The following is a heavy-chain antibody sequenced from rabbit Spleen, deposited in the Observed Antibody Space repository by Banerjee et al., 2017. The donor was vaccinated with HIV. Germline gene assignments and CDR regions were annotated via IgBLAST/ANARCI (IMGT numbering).Heavy chain of an antibody. V-gene: IGHV1S45*01. J-gene: IGHJ6*01. CDR2: IYTGFTTNT. CDR1: GFSFSSYYW. D-gene: IGHD8-1*01. CDR3: ARDTGTSFSSYGMDL. Sequence: QEQLEESGGDLVQPEGSLTLTCTASGFSFSSYYWICWVRQAPGKGLEWIACIYTGFTTNTYYANWAKGRFTISKISSTTVTLQMTSLTAADTATYFCARDTGTSFSSYGMDLWGPGTLVTVS.